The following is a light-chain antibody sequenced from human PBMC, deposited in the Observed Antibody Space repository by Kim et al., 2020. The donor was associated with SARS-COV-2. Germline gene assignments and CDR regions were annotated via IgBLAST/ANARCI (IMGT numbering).Light chain of an antibody. CDR1: QSVSTN. CDR2: GAS. V-gene: IGKV3-15*01. CDR3: QQYNGWPRT. Sequence: VSPGERAPLSCRASQSVSTNLAWYQQKPGQAPRLLIYGASTRDTGIAARFSGSGSGTEFSLTISSLQSEDFAVYYCQQYNGWPRTFGQGTKVDIK. J-gene: IGKJ1*01.